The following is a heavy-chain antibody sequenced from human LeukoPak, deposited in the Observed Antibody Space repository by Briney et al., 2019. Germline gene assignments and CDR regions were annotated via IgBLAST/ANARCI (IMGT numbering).Heavy chain of an antibody. J-gene: IGHJ3*02. Sequence: PGGSLRLSCAASGFTFSSYAMSWVRQAPGKGLEWVSAISGSGGSTYYADSVKGRFTISRDNSKNTLYLQMNSLRAEDTAVYYCAKDFPEKYHGLADAFDIWGQGTMVTVSS. CDR2: ISGSGGST. V-gene: IGHV3-23*01. CDR1: GFTFSSYA. D-gene: IGHD3/OR15-3a*01. CDR3: AKDFPEKYHGLADAFDI.